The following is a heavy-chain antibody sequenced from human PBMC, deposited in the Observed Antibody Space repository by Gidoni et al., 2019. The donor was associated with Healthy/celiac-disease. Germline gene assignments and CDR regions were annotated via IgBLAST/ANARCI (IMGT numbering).Heavy chain of an antibody. D-gene: IGHD4-17*01. CDR2: ISSSSSYI. J-gene: IGHJ6*02. CDR1: GFTFSSYS. CDR3: ARNYGDFISGMDV. Sequence: EVQLVESGGGLVKPGGSLRLSCAASGFTFSSYSMNWVRQAPGKGLEWVSSISSSSSYIYYADSVKGRFTISRDNAKNSLYLQMNSLRAEDSAVYYCARNYGDFISGMDVWGQGTTVTVSS. V-gene: IGHV3-21*01.